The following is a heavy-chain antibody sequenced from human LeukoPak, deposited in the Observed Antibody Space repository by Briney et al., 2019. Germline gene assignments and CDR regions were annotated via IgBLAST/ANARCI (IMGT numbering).Heavy chain of an antibody. Sequence: GGSLRLSCAASEFTYGMNWVRQAPGKGLECVSAISSSGSNTYYADSVKGRFTITRDNAKNSLSLQMNSLRVEDTAVYYCVRAIAAAASYWGQGTLVTVSS. CDR3: VRAIAAAASY. CDR1: EFTYG. D-gene: IGHD6-13*01. V-gene: IGHV3-21*01. CDR2: ISSSGSNT. J-gene: IGHJ4*02.